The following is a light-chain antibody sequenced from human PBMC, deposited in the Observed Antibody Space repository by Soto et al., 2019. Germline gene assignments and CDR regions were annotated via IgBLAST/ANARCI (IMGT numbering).Light chain of an antibody. CDR2: GQN. V-gene: IGLV1-44*01. CDR3: AVWDDSLDGPV. Sequence: QSVLTQSPSASGTPGQGVTISCSGSNSNIGGNTVNWYQQLPGTAPKLLMYGQNQRPSGVPDRFSGSKSGTSASLAISGLQSEDEADYFCAVWDDSLDGPVFGGGTKVTVL. J-gene: IGLJ3*02. CDR1: NSNIGGNT.